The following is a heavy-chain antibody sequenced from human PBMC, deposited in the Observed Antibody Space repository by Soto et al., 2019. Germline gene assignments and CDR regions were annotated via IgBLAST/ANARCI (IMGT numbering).Heavy chain of an antibody. J-gene: IGHJ4*02. V-gene: IGHV4-59*01. CDR2: TYYSGTT. CDR3: VRDYGDSSGYHPTYFDY. CDR1: GGSITAYY. D-gene: IGHD3-22*01. Sequence: SETLPLTCTVSGGSITAYYWTWIRQSPGKGLEWIGYTYYSGTTNYNPSLKSRVTISRDTSKKQISLKLSSVTAADTAVYYCVRDYGDSSGYHPTYFDYWGQGILVTVSS.